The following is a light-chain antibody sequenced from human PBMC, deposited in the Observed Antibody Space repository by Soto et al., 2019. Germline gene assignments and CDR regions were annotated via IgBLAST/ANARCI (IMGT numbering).Light chain of an antibody. J-gene: IGKJ3*01. CDR3: HHYNGNSEFS. CDR2: DAS. Sequence: EIVLTQSPATLSLSPGERATLSCRASQNVSSYFAWYQQKPCQAPRLLIYDASNRATSIPARFCGSGGGTDFILTISSREPEDFVTDYCHHYNGNSEFSFGPGTKLDIK. CDR1: QNVSSY. V-gene: IGKV3-11*01.